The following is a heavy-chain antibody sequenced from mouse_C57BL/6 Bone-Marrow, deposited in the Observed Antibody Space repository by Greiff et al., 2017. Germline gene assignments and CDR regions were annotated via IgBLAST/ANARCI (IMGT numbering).Heavy chain of an antibody. V-gene: IGHV1-64*01. CDR3: AREDDGYAFAY. J-gene: IGHJ3*01. D-gene: IGHD2-3*01. Sequence: VQLQQPGAELVKPGASVKLSCKASGYTFTSYWMHWVKQRPGQGLEWIGMIHPNSGSTNYNEKFKSQATLTVDKSSSTAYMQLSSLTSEDSAVYYCAREDDGYAFAYWGQGTLVTVSA. CDR2: IHPNSGST. CDR1: GYTFTSYW.